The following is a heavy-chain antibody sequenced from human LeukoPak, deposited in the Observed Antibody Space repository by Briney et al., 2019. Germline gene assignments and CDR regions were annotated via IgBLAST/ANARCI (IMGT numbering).Heavy chain of an antibody. Sequence: SETLSLTCTVSGGSISSYYWSWIRQPPGKGLEWIGYIYYSGSTNYNPSLKSRVTISVDTSKNQFSLKPSSVTAADTAVYYCARGPGYSGYYYYYYGMDVWGQGTTVTVSS. J-gene: IGHJ6*02. V-gene: IGHV4-59*01. CDR1: GGSISSYY. CDR3: ARGPGYSGYYYYYYGMDV. CDR2: IYYSGST. D-gene: IGHD5-12*01.